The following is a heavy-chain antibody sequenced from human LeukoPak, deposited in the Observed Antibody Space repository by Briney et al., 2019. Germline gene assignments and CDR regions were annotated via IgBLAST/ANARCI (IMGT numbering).Heavy chain of an antibody. Sequence: PSETLSLTCGVSGGSINSSHWWSWVRQPPGKGLEWIGQIYHNENTNYNPSLKSRVTISVDKSKNQFSLKLFSVTAADTAVYYCAREDYTHAFDIWGQGTMVTVSS. CDR2: IYHNENT. CDR1: GGSINSSHW. CDR3: AREDYTHAFDI. V-gene: IGHV4-4*02. D-gene: IGHD4-11*01. J-gene: IGHJ3*02.